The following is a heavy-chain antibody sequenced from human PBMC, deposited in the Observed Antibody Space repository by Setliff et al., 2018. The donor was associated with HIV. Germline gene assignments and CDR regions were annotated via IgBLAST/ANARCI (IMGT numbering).Heavy chain of an antibody. CDR1: GDSVSSRSYY. CDR2: IYYSGST. Sequence: PSETLSLTCTVSGDSVSSRSYYWSWIRQPPGKGLEWIGYIYYSGSTNYNPSLKSRVTISVDTSKNHFSLKLRSVTAADTAVYYCARVLLKDTSGYRAYYYYYMDVWGKGTTVTVSS. J-gene: IGHJ6*03. D-gene: IGHD3-22*01. V-gene: IGHV4-61*03. CDR3: ARVLLKDTSGYRAYYYYYMDV.